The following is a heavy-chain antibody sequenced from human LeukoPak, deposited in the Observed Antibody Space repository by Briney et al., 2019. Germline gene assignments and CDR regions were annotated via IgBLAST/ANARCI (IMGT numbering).Heavy chain of an antibody. CDR2: ISYRGNN. J-gene: IGHJ4*02. CDR3: ARSILRYYYNASGYYPYSFDY. CDR1: GGSISSSSYY. D-gene: IGHD3-22*01. V-gene: IGHV4-39*07. Sequence: SETLSLTCTVSGGSISSSSYYWGWIRQPPGKGLEWIGSISYRGNNYHNPSVKSRVIMSVDTSKNQFSLALRSVTAADTAVYYCARSILRYYYNASGYYPYSFDYWGQGMLVTVSS.